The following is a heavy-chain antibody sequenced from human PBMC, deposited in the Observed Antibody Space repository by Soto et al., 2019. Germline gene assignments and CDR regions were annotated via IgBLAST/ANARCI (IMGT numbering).Heavy chain of an antibody. D-gene: IGHD2-2*02. Sequence: TLSLTCAVSGGPISSSNWWSWVRQPPGKGLEWIGEIYHSGSTNYNPSLKSRVTISVDKSKNKFSLKLSSVTAADTAVYYCARAYCSSTSCYTNYYYGMDVWGQGTTVTVSS. V-gene: IGHV4-4*02. J-gene: IGHJ6*02. CDR1: GGPISSSNW. CDR2: IYHSGST. CDR3: ARAYCSSTSCYTNYYYGMDV.